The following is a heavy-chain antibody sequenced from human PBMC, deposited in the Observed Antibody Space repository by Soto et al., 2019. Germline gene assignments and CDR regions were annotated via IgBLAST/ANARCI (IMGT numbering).Heavy chain of an antibody. J-gene: IGHJ6*02. CDR2: IDPSDYYT. V-gene: IGHV5-10-1*01. D-gene: IGHD3-22*01. Sequence: AESLKISCKGSGYRFSSYWISGVRQMPGKGMEWMGRIDPSDYYTNYSPSFQGPVTSTADKYMSTAYPEWSSLKASDTAMYYCARPIDSLVGMDVWGQGTTVTVSS. CDR1: GYRFSSYW. CDR3: ARPIDSLVGMDV.